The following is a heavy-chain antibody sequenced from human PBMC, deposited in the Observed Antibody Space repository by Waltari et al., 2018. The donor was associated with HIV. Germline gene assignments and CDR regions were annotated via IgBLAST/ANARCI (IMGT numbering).Heavy chain of an antibody. V-gene: IGHV1-46*01. Sequence: VHLLQSGAEMKKPGASVTVSCTTSGYTFSSFYIHWVRQAPGQGLVWVGRVNTNGGDKVYSEAFPTRLTLTADTSTSTAYLQLSDLTSEDAATYFCGRGTTDYINYWGQGSLVTVSS. J-gene: IGHJ4*02. CDR1: GYTFSSFY. D-gene: IGHD3-10*01. CDR3: GRGTTDYINY. CDR2: VNTNGGDK.